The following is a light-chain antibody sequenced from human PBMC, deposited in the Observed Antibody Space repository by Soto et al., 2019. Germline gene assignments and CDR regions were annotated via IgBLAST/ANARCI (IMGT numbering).Light chain of an antibody. V-gene: IGKV3-15*01. CDR2: GAS. CDR1: QSVSSD. Sequence: EIVMTQSPATLSVSPGERATLSCRASQSVSSDLAWYHQKPGQAPRLLIYGASTRATGIPARFSGSGSGTEFTLTINSLQSEDFAVYYCQQYASSVTFGGGTKVEIK. CDR3: QQYASSVT. J-gene: IGKJ4*01.